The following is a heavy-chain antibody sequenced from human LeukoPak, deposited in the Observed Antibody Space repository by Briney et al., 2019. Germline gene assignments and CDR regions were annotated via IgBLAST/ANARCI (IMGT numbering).Heavy chain of an antibody. Sequence: PSETLSLTCTVSGGSISSYYWSWIRQPPGKGLEWIGYIYYSGSTNYNPSLKSRVTISVDTSKNQFSLKLSSVTAADTAVYYCARVAVATRLGYFDYWGQGTPVTVSS. CDR2: IYYSGST. V-gene: IGHV4-59*01. CDR1: GGSISSYY. J-gene: IGHJ4*02. CDR3: ARVAVATRLGYFDY. D-gene: IGHD5-12*01.